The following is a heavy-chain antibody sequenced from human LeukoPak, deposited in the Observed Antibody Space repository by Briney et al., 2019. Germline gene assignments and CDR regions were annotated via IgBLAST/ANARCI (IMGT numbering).Heavy chain of an antibody. J-gene: IGHJ6*03. D-gene: IGHD3-10*01. CDR1: GGSISSSSYY. Sequence: SETLSLTCTVSGGSISSSSYYWGWIRQPPGKGLEWIGYIYYSGYTNYNPSLKSRVTISVDTSKNQFSLKLSSVTAADTAVYYCARTTMVRGTYYMDVWGKGTTVTISS. V-gene: IGHV4-61*05. CDR3: ARTTMVRGTYYMDV. CDR2: IYYSGYT.